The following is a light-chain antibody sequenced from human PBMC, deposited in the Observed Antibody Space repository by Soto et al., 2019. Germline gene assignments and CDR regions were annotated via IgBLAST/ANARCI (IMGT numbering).Light chain of an antibody. CDR1: QAISTY. V-gene: IGKV1-39*01. CDR2: AAS. J-gene: IGKJ1*01. CDR3: QQSYSTTWT. Sequence: DIQMTQSPSSLSESAGDRVTITCRASQAISTYLNWYQQKPGKAPKLLIYAASSLQSGVPSRFSGSGSETDFTLTISSLQPEDFATYSCQQSYSTTWTFGQGTKVDI.